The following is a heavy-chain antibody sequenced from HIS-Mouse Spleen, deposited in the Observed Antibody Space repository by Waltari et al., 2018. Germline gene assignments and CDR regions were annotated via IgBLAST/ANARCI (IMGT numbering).Heavy chain of an antibody. CDR1: GISISSSSYY. Sequence: QLQLQESGPALVKPSETLSLTCTVSGISISSSSYYWGWIRQPPRKGMEWIGSIYYSGNTCYNPSRKSRVTISVDTCKNQFSLKLSSVTAADTGVYYCAREIPYSSSWYDWYFDLWGRGTLVTVSS. CDR2: IYYSGNT. V-gene: IGHV4-39*07. D-gene: IGHD6-13*01. J-gene: IGHJ2*01. CDR3: AREIPYSSSWYDWYFDL.